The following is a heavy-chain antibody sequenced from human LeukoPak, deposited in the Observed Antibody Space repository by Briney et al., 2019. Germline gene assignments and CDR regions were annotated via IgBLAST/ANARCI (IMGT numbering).Heavy chain of an antibody. Sequence: PGGSLRLSCAASGFTFSNYWVPWVRQAPGKGLVWVSRINRDGSTTNYADSVKGRFTVSRDNAENTLNLQMNSLRAEDTAVYYCARDKKSGESSEIDYWGQGTLVTVSS. CDR3: ARDKKSGESSEIDY. CDR1: GFTFSNYW. V-gene: IGHV3-74*01. J-gene: IGHJ4*02. D-gene: IGHD3-10*01. CDR2: INRDGSTT.